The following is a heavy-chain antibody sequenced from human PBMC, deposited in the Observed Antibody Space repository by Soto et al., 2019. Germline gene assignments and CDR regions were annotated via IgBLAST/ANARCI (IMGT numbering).Heavy chain of an antibody. J-gene: IGHJ4*02. CDR1: GASVSSATYY. Sequence: SETLSLTCTVSGASVSSATYYWNWIRQPPGKPLEWIGYVYYSGSTNYNPSLKSRVTISLDTSKDQFSLKLSSVTAADTAVYYCASSPLTYSGYDWGQGTLLTVSS. V-gene: IGHV4-61*01. CDR3: ASSPLTYSGYD. CDR2: VYYSGST. D-gene: IGHD5-12*01.